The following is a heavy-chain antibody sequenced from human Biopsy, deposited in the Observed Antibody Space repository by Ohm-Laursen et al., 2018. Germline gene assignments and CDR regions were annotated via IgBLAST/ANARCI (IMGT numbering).Heavy chain of an antibody. Sequence: SLRLSCAASGFTFSDYYMSWIRQAPGKGLEWVSYITSGGSTTDYADSVKGRFTISSDNAKSSLFLQMNSLRAEDTAVYYCARDVEGFYSYAMDVWGQGTTVTVSS. V-gene: IGHV3-11*01. CDR3: ARDVEGFYSYAMDV. J-gene: IGHJ6*02. CDR2: ITSGGSTT. D-gene: IGHD5-24*01. CDR1: GFTFSDYY.